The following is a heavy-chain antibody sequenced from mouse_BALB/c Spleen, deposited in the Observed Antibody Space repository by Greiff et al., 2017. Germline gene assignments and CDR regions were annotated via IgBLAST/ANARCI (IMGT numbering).Heavy chain of an antibody. V-gene: IGHV1S137*01. CDR3: AREGLLRLYYFDY. D-gene: IGHD1-2*01. Sequence: VQLQQSGPELVKPGASVKIPCKASGYTFTDYNMDWVKQSHAKSLEWIGVISTYSGNTNYNQKFKGKATMTVDKSSSTAYMELARLTSEDSAIYYCAREGLLRLYYFDYWGQGTTLTVSS. CDR1: GYTFTDYN. J-gene: IGHJ2*01. CDR2: ISTYSGNT.